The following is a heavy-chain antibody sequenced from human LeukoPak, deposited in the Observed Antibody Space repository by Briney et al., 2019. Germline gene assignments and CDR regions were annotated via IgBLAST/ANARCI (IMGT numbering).Heavy chain of an antibody. J-gene: IGHJ6*02. D-gene: IGHD3-10*01. CDR3: ATAGSSELLWDYAMDV. CDR1: GGTFSSYA. CDR2: IIPIFGTA. V-gene: IGHV1-69*05. Sequence: SVKVSCKASGGTFSSYAISWVRQAPGQGLEWMGGIIPIFGTANYAQKFQGRVTTTMDESTSTAYMELSSLRSEDTAVYYCATAGSSELLWDYAMDVWGQGTTVTVSS.